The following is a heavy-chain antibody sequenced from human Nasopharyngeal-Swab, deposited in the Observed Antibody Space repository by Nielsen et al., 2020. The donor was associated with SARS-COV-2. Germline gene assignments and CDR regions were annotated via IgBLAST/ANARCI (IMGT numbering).Heavy chain of an antibody. D-gene: IGHD7-27*01. CDR3: ERDGEEKLVVTSLSFDH. CDR2: ISIYNGDT. J-gene: IGHJ4*02. V-gene: IGHV1-18*01. Sequence: WVRQAPGQGLEWMGWISIYNGDTNYAEKFQGRVSMTTDTSTTTAFMELTSLRSDEKEVEEGERDGEEKLVVTSLSFDHWGQKTLVTVSS.